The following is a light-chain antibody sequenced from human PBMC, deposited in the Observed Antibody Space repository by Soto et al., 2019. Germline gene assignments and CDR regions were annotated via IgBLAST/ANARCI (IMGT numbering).Light chain of an antibody. V-gene: IGKV1-9*01. J-gene: IGKJ2*01. CDR1: QGISSY. Sequence: DIQLTQSPSFLSASVGDRVTITCRASQGISSYLAWYQQKPGKAPKLLIYAASTLQSGVPSRFSGSGSGTKFTLTISSLQPEDFATYYCQQLNSYPQNTFGQGTKLEIK. CDR3: QQLNSYPQNT. CDR2: AAS.